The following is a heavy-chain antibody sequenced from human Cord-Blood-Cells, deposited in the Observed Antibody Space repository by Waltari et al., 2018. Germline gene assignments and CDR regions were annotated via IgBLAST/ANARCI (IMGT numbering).Heavy chain of an antibody. Sequence: EVQLVESGGGLIQPGGSLRLSCAASGFTVSSNYMSWVRQAPGKGREWVSVIYSGGSTYYADSVKGRFTISRDNSKNTLYLQMNSLRAEDPAVYYCAREGHSSSSPAAFDIWGQGTMVTVSS. V-gene: IGHV3-53*01. J-gene: IGHJ3*02. CDR1: GFTVSSNY. CDR3: AREGHSSSSPAAFDI. D-gene: IGHD6-6*01. CDR2: IYSGGST.